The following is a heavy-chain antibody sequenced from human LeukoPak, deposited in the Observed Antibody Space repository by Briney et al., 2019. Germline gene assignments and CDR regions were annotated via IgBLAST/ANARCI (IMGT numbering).Heavy chain of an antibody. Sequence: PETLSLTCTVPGGSISSYYWSWIRQPPGKGLEWIGHIYYSGSTNYNPSLKPRVTISLDTSKNQFSLKLISVTAADTAVYYCAREGTDQYYYYYMDVWGKGTTVSVFS. D-gene: IGHD3-10*01. CDR1: GGSISSYY. V-gene: IGHV4-59*01. CDR2: IYYSGST. J-gene: IGHJ6*03. CDR3: AREGTDQYYYYYMDV.